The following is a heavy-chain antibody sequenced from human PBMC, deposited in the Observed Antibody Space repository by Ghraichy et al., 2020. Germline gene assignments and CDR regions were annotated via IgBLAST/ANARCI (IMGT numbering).Heavy chain of an antibody. CDR2: IYYSGST. CDR1: GGSISSSSYY. V-gene: IGHV4-39*01. Sequence: SETLSLTCTVSGGSISSSSYYWGWIRQPPGKGLEWIGSIYYSGSTYYNPSLKSRVTISVDTSKNQFSLKLSSVTAADTAVYYCARRPTSRGAKSRYGAGIDYWGQGTLVTVSS. J-gene: IGHJ4*02. D-gene: IGHD3-10*01. CDR3: ARRPTSRGAKSRYGAGIDY.